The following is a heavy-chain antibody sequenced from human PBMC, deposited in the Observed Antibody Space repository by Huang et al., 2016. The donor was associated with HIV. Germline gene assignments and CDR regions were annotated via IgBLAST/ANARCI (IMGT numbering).Heavy chain of an antibody. Sequence: EIQLVESGGGSVEPGRSLRLSCVISGFTFDDYAMHGVRQVPGKGLEWVSGINCNGGNLGYADSVKGRVTISRDNARNSLFLQLDSLRPEDTAFYYCTKAVIMRKFGGAFDYWGQGVPVIVSS. J-gene: IGHJ4*02. V-gene: IGHV3-9*01. CDR3: TKAVIMRKFGGAFDY. CDR1: GFTFDDYA. CDR2: INCNGGNL. D-gene: IGHD3-16*01.